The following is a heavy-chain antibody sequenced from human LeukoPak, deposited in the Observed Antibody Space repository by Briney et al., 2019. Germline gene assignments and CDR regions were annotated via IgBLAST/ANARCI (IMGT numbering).Heavy chain of an antibody. V-gene: IGHV3-33*06. CDR1: GFTFSDYG. J-gene: IGHJ5*01. Sequence: GRSLRLSCAASGFTFSDYGIHWVRQAPGKGLERVAVIWYDGTNKYYGDSVKGRFTISRDNSKNTLYLQMNSLRAEDTAVYYCGKDRGSYSTTADSWGQGTLVTVSS. CDR2: IWYDGTNK. D-gene: IGHD1-26*01. CDR3: GKDRGSYSTTADS.